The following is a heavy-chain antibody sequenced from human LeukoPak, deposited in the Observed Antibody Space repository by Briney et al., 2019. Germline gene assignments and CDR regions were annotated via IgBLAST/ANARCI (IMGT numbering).Heavy chain of an antibody. CDR2: IYPGDSDT. V-gene: IGHV5-51*01. D-gene: IGHD4-23*01. CDR1: GYSFTSYW. J-gene: IGHJ4*02. CDR3: ARPTDYGGNRMVYDY. Sequence: GESLKISCKGSGYSFTSYWIGWVRQMPGKGLEWMGIIYPGDSDTRYSPSFQGQVTISADKSISTAYLQWSSLKASDTAMYYCARPTDYGGNRMVYDYWGQGTLVTVSS.